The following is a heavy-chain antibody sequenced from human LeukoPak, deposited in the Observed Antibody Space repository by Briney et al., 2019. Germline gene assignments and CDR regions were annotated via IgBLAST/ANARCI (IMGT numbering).Heavy chain of an antibody. D-gene: IGHD4-11*01. CDR2: IYISGST. V-gene: IGHV4-4*07. CDR3: ARDSRVSNSLPFDH. CDR1: GASINSHY. Sequence: SETLSLTCTVSGASINSHYWSWIRQPAGKGLEWIGRIYISGSTNYNSSLQSRVTMSVDTSKNQFSLHLDSVTPEDTAVYYCARDSRVSNSLPFDHWGQGTLVTVSS. J-gene: IGHJ4*02.